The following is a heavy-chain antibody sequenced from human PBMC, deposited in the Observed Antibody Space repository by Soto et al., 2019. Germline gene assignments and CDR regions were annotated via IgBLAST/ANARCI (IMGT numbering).Heavy chain of an antibody. CDR2: LSYNGNKK. Sequence: HPGGSLRLSCAASGFTFTAFGMHWVRQAPGKGLEWVAGLSYNGNKKYYGDSVKGRFTISRDNSKKILYLEMNSLRKEDSAVYFCAKLGGSQNDFNRFDSWRQGTLVTVSS. J-gene: IGHJ4*02. V-gene: IGHV3-30*18. CDR3: AKLGGSQNDFNRFDS. CDR1: GFTFTAFG. D-gene: IGHD1-1*01.